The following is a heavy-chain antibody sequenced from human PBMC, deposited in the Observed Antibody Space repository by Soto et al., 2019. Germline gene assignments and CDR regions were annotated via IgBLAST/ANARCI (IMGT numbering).Heavy chain of an antibody. CDR3: ARDPPGILTGSYSPHFQH. Sequence: GGSLRLSCAASGFTFSDYYMSWIRQAPGKGLEWVSYISSSGSTIYYADSVKGRFTISRDNAKNSLHLQMNSLRAEDTAVYYCARDPPGILTGSYSPHFQHWGQGTLVTVSS. CDR2: ISSSGSTI. V-gene: IGHV3-11*01. CDR1: GFTFSDYY. D-gene: IGHD3-9*01. J-gene: IGHJ1*01.